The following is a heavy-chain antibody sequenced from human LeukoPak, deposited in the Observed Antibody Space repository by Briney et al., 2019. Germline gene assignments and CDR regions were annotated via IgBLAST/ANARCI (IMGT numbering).Heavy chain of an antibody. Sequence: ASVKVSCKASGYTFTGYYIYWVRQAPGQGLEWMGRINPNSGGTNYAQKFQGRVTMTRDTSISTAYMELTSLRSDDAAVYYCARESIVGTTEWSDPWGQGTLVTVSS. CDR2: INPNSGGT. CDR1: GYTFTGYY. V-gene: IGHV1-2*06. CDR3: ARESIVGTTEWSDP. J-gene: IGHJ5*02. D-gene: IGHD1-26*01.